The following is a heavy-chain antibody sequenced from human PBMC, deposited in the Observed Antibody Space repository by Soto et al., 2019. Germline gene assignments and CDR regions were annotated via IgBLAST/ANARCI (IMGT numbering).Heavy chain of an antibody. CDR2: IYPGDSDT. Sequence: PGESLKISCKGSGYSFTSYWIGWVRQMPGKGLEWMGIIYPGDSDTRYSPSFQGQVTISADKSFSTAYLQWSSLKASDTALYYCARGKIAVAGTCYFDYWGQGTLVTVSS. J-gene: IGHJ4*02. D-gene: IGHD6-19*01. CDR3: ARGKIAVAGTCYFDY. V-gene: IGHV5-51*01. CDR1: GYSFTSYW.